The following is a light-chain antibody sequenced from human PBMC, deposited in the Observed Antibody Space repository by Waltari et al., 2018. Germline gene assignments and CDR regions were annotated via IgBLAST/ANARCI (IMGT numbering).Light chain of an antibody. CDR1: HSVGTR. V-gene: IGKV3-15*01. J-gene: IGKJ5*01. CDR2: GAT. Sequence: EVVMTQSPATLSLSPGEGATLACRASHSVGTRLAWYPPKPGRAPNFLIYGATTRATGVPARFSGSGSGTEFTLTISSLRSEDFAIYYCQQYDAWPRTFGQGTRLESK. CDR3: QQYDAWPRT.